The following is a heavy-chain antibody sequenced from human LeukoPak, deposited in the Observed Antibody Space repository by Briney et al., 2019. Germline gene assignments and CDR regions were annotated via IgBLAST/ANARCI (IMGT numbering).Heavy chain of an antibody. D-gene: IGHD2-15*01. CDR1: GFTFSYYA. J-gene: IGHJ6*03. CDR3: AKDGYCSGGSCYYYYMDV. V-gene: IGHV3-48*01. CDR2: IGVGSSTI. Sequence: GGSLRLSCAASGFTFSYYAMNWVRQAPGKGLEWVSYIGVGSSTIYYADSVKGRFTISRDDAKNSVYLQMNSLRAEDTAVYYCAKDGYCSGGSCYYYYMDVWGKGTTVTISS.